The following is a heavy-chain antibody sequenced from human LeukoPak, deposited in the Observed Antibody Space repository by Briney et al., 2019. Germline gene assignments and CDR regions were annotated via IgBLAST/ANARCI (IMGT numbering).Heavy chain of an antibody. CDR3: ASGSLAYCGGDCSDAFDI. CDR1: GYSFTSYW. Sequence: GEPLKISCKGSGYSFTSYWIGWVRQLPGKGLEWMGIIYPGDSDTRYSPSFQGQVTISADKSISTAYLQWSSLKASDTAMYYCASGSLAYCGGDCSDAFDIWGQGTMVTVSS. V-gene: IGHV5-51*01. CDR2: IYPGDSDT. J-gene: IGHJ3*02. D-gene: IGHD2-21*02.